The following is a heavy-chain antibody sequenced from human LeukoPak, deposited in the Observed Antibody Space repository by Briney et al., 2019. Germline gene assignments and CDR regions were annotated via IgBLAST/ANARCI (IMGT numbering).Heavy chain of an antibody. D-gene: IGHD1-14*01. CDR3: AVRSVTLVQPDY. J-gene: IGHJ4*02. Sequence: PGGSLRLSCAASGFTFSRYEMNWVRQAPGKGLEWVSYISGSGSTIYYADSVKGRFTISRDNAKNSLYLQMNSLRAEDTAVYYCAVRSVTLVQPDYWGQGTLVTVSS. CDR1: GFTFSRYE. CDR2: ISGSGSTI. V-gene: IGHV3-48*03.